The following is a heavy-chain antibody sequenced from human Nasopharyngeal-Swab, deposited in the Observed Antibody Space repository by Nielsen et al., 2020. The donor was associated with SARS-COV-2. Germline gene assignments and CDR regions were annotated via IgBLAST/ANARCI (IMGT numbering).Heavy chain of an antibody. D-gene: IGHD5-12*01. V-gene: IGHV3-30*18. J-gene: IGHJ4*02. Sequence: GESLKISCAASGFTFSSYGMHWVRQAPGKGLEWVAVISYDGSNKYYADSVKGRFTISRDNSKNTLYLQMNSLRAEDTAVYYCAKNSDYDSFDYWGQGTLVTVSS. CDR3: AKNSDYDSFDY. CDR1: GFTFSSYG. CDR2: ISYDGSNK.